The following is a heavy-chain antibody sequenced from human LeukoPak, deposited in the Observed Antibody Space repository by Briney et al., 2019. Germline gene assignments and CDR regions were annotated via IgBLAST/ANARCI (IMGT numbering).Heavy chain of an antibody. CDR1: GGSISDYY. Sequence: SETLSLTCTVSGGSISDYYWSWIRQPPGKGLEFIGYIYTSGSTNYNPSLKNRVTMSVDTSKNQFSLKLSSVTAADTAVYYCARGVPLVGATTEFDYWGQGTLVTVSS. J-gene: IGHJ4*02. V-gene: IGHV4-4*09. CDR3: ARGVPLVGATTEFDY. CDR2: IYTSGST. D-gene: IGHD1-26*01.